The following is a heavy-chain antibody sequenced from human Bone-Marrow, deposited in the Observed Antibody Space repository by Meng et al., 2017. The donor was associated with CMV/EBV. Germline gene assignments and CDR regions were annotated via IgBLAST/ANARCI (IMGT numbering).Heavy chain of an antibody. V-gene: IGHV1-2*02. Sequence: ASVKVSCKASGYTFTGYYMHWVRQAPGQGLEWMGWINPNSGGTNYAQKFQGRVTMTRDTSISTAYMELSGLRSDDTAVYYCVRPIAGKYAFDIWGQGTMVTFSS. CDR2: INPNSGGT. D-gene: IGHD2-21*01. J-gene: IGHJ3*02. CDR3: VRPIAGKYAFDI. CDR1: GYTFTGYY.